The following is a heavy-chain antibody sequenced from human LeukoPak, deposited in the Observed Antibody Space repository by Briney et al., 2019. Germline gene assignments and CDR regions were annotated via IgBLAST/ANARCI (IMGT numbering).Heavy chain of an antibody. J-gene: IGHJ4*02. CDR1: GDSISSGGYY. CDR2: IYHSGST. CDR3: ARTRVPGSYSPKGPFDY. D-gene: IGHD1-26*01. V-gene: IGHV4-30-2*01. Sequence: PSETLSLTCTVSGDSISSGGYYWSWIRQPPGKDLECIGYIYHSGSTSYNPSLKSRVTISVDRSNNQFSLKVTSVTAADTALYYCARTRVPGSYSPKGPFDYWGQGTLVTVSS.